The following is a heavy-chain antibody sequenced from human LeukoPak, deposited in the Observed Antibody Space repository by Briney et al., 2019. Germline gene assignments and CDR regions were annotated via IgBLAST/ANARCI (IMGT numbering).Heavy chain of an antibody. CDR1: GFTVSNNY. V-gene: IGHV3-53*01. CDR3: ASWPGGWYGEDS. Sequence: GSLRLSCAASGFTVSNNYMSWVRQAPGKGLEWVSVIYGGGSTYYADSVKGRFTISRDTSKNMLYLQMNSLSAEDTAVYYCASWPGGWYGEDSWGQGTLVTVSS. CDR2: IYGGGST. J-gene: IGHJ4*02. D-gene: IGHD6-19*01.